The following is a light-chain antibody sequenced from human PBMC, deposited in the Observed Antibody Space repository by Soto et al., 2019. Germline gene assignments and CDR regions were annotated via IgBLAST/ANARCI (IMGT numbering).Light chain of an antibody. J-gene: IGKJ1*01. CDR2: DAS. CDR1: QSVSSN. V-gene: IGKV3D-15*01. Sequence: ELVMTPSPATPSVSPGERATLSCRASQSVSSNLAWYQQKPGQAPRLLIYDASNRATGIPARFSGSGSGTEFTLTISSLQPDDFATYYCQHYNSYGTFGQGTKVDIK. CDR3: QHYNSYGT.